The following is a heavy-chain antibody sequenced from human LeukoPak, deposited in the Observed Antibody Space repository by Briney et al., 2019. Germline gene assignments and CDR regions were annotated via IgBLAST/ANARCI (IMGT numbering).Heavy chain of an antibody. D-gene: IGHD5/OR15-5a*01. J-gene: IGHJ4*02. V-gene: IGHV3-7*01. CDR3: TRQPTTLDGSKFMSTDH. Sequence: GGSLRLSCVASGFTFDDYGISWVRQAPGKGLEWVASVKEDGSEQYYVDSVRGRFIISRDNAKNSLYLQMSSPRAEDTAVYYCTRQPTTLDGSKFMSTDHWGQGTLVTVSS. CDR2: VKEDGSEQ. CDR1: GFTFDDYG.